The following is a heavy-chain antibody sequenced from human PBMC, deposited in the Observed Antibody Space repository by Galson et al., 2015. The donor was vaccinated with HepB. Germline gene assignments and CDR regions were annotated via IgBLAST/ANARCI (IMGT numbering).Heavy chain of an antibody. CDR3: ARDSSGRSLDV. CDR2: IWYDGSNK. V-gene: IGHV3-33*01. CDR1: GFTFSSYG. Sequence: SLRLSCAASGFTFSSYGMHWVRQAPGKGLGWVAVIWYDGSNKYYADSVKGRFTISRDNSKNTLYLQMNSLRAEDTAVYYCARDSSGRSLDVWGQGTTVTVSS. D-gene: IGHD1-26*01. J-gene: IGHJ6*02.